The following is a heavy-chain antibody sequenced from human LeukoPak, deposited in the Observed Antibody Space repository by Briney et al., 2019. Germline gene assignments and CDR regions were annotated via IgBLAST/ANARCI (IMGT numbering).Heavy chain of an antibody. Sequence: PSETLSLTCTVSGGSISSSSYYWGWIRQPPGKGLEWIGSIYYSGSTYYNPSLKSRVTISVDTSKNQFSLKLSSVTAADTAVYYCARDRRYDFWSGYYPRYYYYYMDVWGKGTTVTVSS. CDR2: IYYSGST. D-gene: IGHD3-3*01. V-gene: IGHV4-39*07. J-gene: IGHJ6*03. CDR1: GGSISSSSYY. CDR3: ARDRRYDFWSGYYPRYYYYYMDV.